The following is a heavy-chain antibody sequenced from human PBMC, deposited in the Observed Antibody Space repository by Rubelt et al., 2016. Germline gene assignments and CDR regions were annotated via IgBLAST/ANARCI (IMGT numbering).Heavy chain of an antibody. V-gene: IGHV1-69*10. Sequence: QVQLAQSGAEVKKPGSSVKVSCKTSGGTLNIYAISWVRQAPGQGLEWMGEFIPLVWISNVAQKFQGRVLISADQAAGSGYMDLSSLRSEDTAVYYCARDPGPRGNDYWGQGTLVTVSS. CDR1: GGTLNIYA. D-gene: IGHD3-10*01. CDR3: ARDPGPRGNDY. J-gene: IGHJ4*02. CDR2: FIPLVWIS.